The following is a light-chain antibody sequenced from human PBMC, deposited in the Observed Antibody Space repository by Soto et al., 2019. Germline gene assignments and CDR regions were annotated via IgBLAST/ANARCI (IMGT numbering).Light chain of an antibody. CDR2: AAS. CDR1: PGVGSC. CDR3: LQASSFPWT. V-gene: IGKV1-12*01. J-gene: IGKJ1*01. Sequence: DIQMTQSPSSVSAPVGDRVPITSRASPGVGSCLAWYQQKPGKAPKLLIFAASSLQSGVPSRFSGSGSGTDFTLIISRLQPEDASSYYCLQASSFPWTFGPGTKLESK.